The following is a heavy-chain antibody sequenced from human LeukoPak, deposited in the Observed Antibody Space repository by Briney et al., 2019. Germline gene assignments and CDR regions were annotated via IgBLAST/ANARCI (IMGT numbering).Heavy chain of an antibody. V-gene: IGHV3-23*01. J-gene: IGHJ4*02. CDR2: ISGSGGST. D-gene: IGHD3-22*01. CDR3: AKDSYDSSGYTLDY. Sequence: PGGSLRLSCAASGFTFSSYAMSWVRQAPGKGLEWVSAISGSGGSTYYADSVKGRFTISRDNSKNTLYLRMNSLRAEDTAVYYCAKDSYDSSGYTLDYWGQGTLVTVSS. CDR1: GFTFSSYA.